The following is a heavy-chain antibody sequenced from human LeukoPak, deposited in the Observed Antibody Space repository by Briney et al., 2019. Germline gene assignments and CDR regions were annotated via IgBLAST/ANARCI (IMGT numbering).Heavy chain of an antibody. CDR2: MNPNSGNT. CDR3: ARGEGSEYDFWSGYLTYYYGMDV. V-gene: IGHV1-8*01. Sequence: PGASVKVSCKASGYTITSYDINWVRRATGQGLEWMGWMNPNSGNTGYAQKFQGRVTMTRNTSISTAYMELSSLRSEDTAVYYCARGEGSEYDFWSGYLTYYYGMDVWGQGTTVTVSS. CDR1: GYTITSYD. D-gene: IGHD3-3*01. J-gene: IGHJ6*02.